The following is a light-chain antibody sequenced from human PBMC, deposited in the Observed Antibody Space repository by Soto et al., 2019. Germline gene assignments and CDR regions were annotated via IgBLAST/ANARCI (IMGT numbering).Light chain of an antibody. Sequence: QSALTQPPSASGSPGHSVTISCTGTSSDVGAYNYVSWYQQHPDKAPKLLIFEVTKRPSGVPDRFSASKSGNTASLTVSGLQAGDEADYYCSSYSSSNTLVFGGGTKLTVL. CDR2: EVT. CDR1: SSDVGAYNY. CDR3: SSYSSSNTLV. J-gene: IGLJ3*02. V-gene: IGLV2-8*01.